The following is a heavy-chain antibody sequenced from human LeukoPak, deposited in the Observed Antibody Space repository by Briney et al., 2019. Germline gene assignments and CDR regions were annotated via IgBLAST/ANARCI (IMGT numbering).Heavy chain of an antibody. V-gene: IGHV3-30-3*01. CDR2: ISYDGSNK. Sequence: GGSLRLSCAASGFTFSSFAMHWVRQAPGKGLEWVAVISYDGSNKYYADSVKGRFTISRDNAKSSLYLQMNDLRAEDTAVYYCVRHGDTDSCLANWGQGTLVTVSS. D-gene: IGHD2-2*01. CDR3: VRHGDTDSCLAN. CDR1: GFTFSSFA. J-gene: IGHJ4*02.